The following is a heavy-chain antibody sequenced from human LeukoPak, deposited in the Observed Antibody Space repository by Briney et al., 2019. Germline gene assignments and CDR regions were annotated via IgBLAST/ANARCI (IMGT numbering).Heavy chain of an antibody. V-gene: IGHV3-48*04. CDR3: AKDFYGSGSYLGLSYMDV. J-gene: IGHJ6*03. D-gene: IGHD3-10*01. CDR2: ISSSSSTI. CDR1: GFTFSSYS. Sequence: GGSLRLSCAASGFTFSSYSMNWVRQAPGKGLEWVSYISSSSSTIYYADSVKGRFTISRDNAKNSLYLQMNSLRAEDTALYYCAKDFYGSGSYLGLSYMDVWGKGTTVTISS.